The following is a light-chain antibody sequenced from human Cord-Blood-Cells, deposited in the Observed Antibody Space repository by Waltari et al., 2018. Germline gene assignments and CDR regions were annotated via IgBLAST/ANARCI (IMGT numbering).Light chain of an antibody. CDR3: QSYDSSNLV. J-gene: IGLJ3*02. V-gene: IGLV6-57*01. CDR2: EDN. Sequence: NFMLTQPHSVSESPGKKVTISCTRSSGRIASNYVRWYQQRPGSSPTTVIYEDNQRPSGVPDRFSGSIDSSSNSASLTISGLKTEDEADYYCQSYDSSNLVFGGGTKLTVL. CDR1: SGRIASNY.